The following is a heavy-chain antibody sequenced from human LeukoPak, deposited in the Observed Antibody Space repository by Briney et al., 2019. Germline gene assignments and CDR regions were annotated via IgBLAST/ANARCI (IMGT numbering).Heavy chain of an antibody. Sequence: GGSLRLSCAASGFTFSSYTMNWVRQAPGKGLECISYITSSSDTIYYADSVEGRFTTSRDNAKKSLYLQMNSLRAEDTAVYYCARFDSSGWYHVGDWGPGNLVTVSS. J-gene: IGHJ4*02. V-gene: IGHV3-48*01. CDR3: ARFDSSGWYHVGD. CDR1: GFTFSSYT. CDR2: ITSSSDTI. D-gene: IGHD6-19*01.